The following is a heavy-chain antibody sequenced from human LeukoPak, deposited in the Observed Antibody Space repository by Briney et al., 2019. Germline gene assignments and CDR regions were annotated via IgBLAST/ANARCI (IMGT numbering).Heavy chain of an antibody. J-gene: IGHJ4*02. CDR1: GGSISSYY. D-gene: IGHD1-20*01. CDR2: IYYSGST. V-gene: IGHV4-59*01. Sequence: SETLSLTCTVSGGSISSYYWSWIRQPPGKGLEWIGYIYYSGSTNYNPSLKSRVTISVDTSKNQFSLKLSSVTAADTAVYYCARGGITGTNRYFDYWGQGTLVTVYS. CDR3: ARGGITGTNRYFDY.